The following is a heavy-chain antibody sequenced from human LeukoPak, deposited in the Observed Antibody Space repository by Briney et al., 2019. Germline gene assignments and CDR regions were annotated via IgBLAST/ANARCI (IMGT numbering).Heavy chain of an antibody. CDR2: ILYDGSMQ. V-gene: IGHV3-30*03. CDR1: GFTFSSYS. D-gene: IGHD3-22*01. J-gene: IGHJ4*02. CDR3: ARDPRGPTTYDSSARDSLDY. Sequence: PGGSLRLSCAASGFTFSSYSMHWVRQAPGKGLEWLAVILYDGSMQYYAESMKGRLTISRDNSRNTVYMQMSSLRTEDTAVYYCARDPRGPTTYDSSARDSLDYRGQGTLVTVSS.